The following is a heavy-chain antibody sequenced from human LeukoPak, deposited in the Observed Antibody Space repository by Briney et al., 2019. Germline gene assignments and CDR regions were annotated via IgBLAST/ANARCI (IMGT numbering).Heavy chain of an antibody. Sequence: SVKVSCKASGGTLSSYAISWVRQAPGQGLEWMGGIIPIFGTANYAQKFQGRVTITTDESTSTAYMELSSLRSEDTAVYYFARGGRYSYGPDYWGQGTLVTVSS. CDR2: IIPIFGTA. D-gene: IGHD5-18*01. V-gene: IGHV1-69*05. CDR3: ARGGRYSYGPDY. J-gene: IGHJ4*02. CDR1: GGTLSSYA.